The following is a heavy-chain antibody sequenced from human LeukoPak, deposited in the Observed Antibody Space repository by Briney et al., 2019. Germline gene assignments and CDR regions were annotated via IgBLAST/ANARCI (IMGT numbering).Heavy chain of an antibody. CDR1: GGSVSSGSYY. Sequence: SETLSLTCTVSGGSVSSGSYYWSWIRQPPGKGLEWIGYIYYSGSTYYNPSLKSRVTISVDTSKNQFSLKLSSVTAADTAVYYCARLYGDYVVVRHFGYWGQGTLVTVSS. D-gene: IGHD4-17*01. CDR2: IYYSGST. CDR3: ARLYGDYVVVRHFGY. J-gene: IGHJ4*02. V-gene: IGHV4-61*01.